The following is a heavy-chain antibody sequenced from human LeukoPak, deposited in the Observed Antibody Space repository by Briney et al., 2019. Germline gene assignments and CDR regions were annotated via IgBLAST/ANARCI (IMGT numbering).Heavy chain of an antibody. J-gene: IGHJ5*02. CDR3: VKDQGLRYFDWLLS. CDR2: ISSNEGST. V-gene: IGHV3-64D*06. D-gene: IGHD3-9*01. Sequence: GGSLRLSCSASGFTFSSYAMHWVRQAPGKGLEYVSAISSNEGSTYYADSVKGRFTISRDNSKNTPYLQMSSLRAEDTAVYYCVKDQGLRYFDWLLSWGQGTLVTVSS. CDR1: GFTFSSYA.